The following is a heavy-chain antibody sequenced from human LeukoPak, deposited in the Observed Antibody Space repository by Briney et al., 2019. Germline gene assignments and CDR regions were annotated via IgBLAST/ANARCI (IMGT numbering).Heavy chain of an antibody. CDR3: ATRAPPYYYYGMDV. V-gene: IGHV1-24*01. D-gene: IGHD1-26*01. J-gene: IGHJ6*04. Sequence: GASVKVSCKVSGYTLTELSMHWVRQAPGKGLEGMGGFDPEDGETIYAQKFQGRVTMTEDTSTDTAYTELSSLRSEDTAVYYCATRAPPYYYYGMDVWGKGTTVTVSS. CDR2: FDPEDGET. CDR1: GYTLTELS.